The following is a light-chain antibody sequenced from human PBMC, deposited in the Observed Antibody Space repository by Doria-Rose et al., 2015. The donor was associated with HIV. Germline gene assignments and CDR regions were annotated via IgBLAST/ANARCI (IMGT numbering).Light chain of an antibody. CDR2: EVS. V-gene: IGLV2-23*02. J-gene: IGLJ3*02. CDR3: YSYVGSSTVV. Sequence: QSVLIQPASVSGSPGQSITISCTGTSSDAASYNLVSWYQQYPGKAPKLMTFEVSKRPSGISNRFSGSKSGNTASLTVSGLQAEDEADYYCYSYVGSSTVVFGGGTKLTVL. CDR1: SSDAASYNL.